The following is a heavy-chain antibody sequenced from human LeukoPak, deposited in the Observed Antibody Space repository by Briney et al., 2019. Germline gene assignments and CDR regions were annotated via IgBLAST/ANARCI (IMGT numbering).Heavy chain of an antibody. V-gene: IGHV1-8*01. CDR3: ARGKYYYEDLDY. CDR1: GSTFTSYD. Sequence: ASVKVSCEASGSTFTSYDINWVRQATGQGLEWMGWMNPNSGNTGYAQKFQGRVTMTRNTSISTAYMELSSLRSEDTAVYYCARGKYYYEDLDYWGQGTLVTVSS. J-gene: IGHJ4*02. CDR2: MNPNSGNT. D-gene: IGHD3-22*01.